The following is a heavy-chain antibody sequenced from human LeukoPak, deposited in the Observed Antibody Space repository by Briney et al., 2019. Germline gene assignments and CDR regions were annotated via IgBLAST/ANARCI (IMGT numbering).Heavy chain of an antibody. J-gene: IGHJ6*02. CDR3: ARGYYGMDV. CDR2: ISNDGSNK. CDR1: GFTFSSYA. Sequence: GRSLRLSCAASGFTFSSYAMHWVRQAPGKGLEWVAVISNDGSNKYYADSVKGRFTISRDNPKNSLYLQMNSLRAEDTAVYYCARGYYGMDVWGQGTTVTVSS. V-gene: IGHV3-30-3*01.